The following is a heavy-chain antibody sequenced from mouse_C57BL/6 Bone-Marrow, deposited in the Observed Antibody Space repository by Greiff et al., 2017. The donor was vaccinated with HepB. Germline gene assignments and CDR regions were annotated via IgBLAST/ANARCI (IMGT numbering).Heavy chain of an antibody. J-gene: IGHJ2*01. CDR1: GFNIKDYY. D-gene: IGHD1-2*01. Sequence: VQLQQSGAELVKPGASVKLSCTASGFNIKDYYMHWVKRRTEQGLEWIGRIDPEDGETKYAPKFQGKATITADTSSNTACLQLSSLTSEDTAVYYCARWAITGYWGQGTTLTVSS. CDR3: ARWAITGY. CDR2: IDPEDGET. V-gene: IGHV14-2*01.